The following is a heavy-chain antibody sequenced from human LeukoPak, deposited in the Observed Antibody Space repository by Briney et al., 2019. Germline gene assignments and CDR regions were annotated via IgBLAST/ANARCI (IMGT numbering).Heavy chain of an antibody. J-gene: IGHJ4*02. Sequence: TGGSLRLSCAASGFTFSSYSMNWVRQAPGKGLEWVANIKQDGSEKYYVDSVKGRFTISRDNAKNSLYLQMNSLRAEDTAVYYCARDQPAAEDDYWGQGTLVTVSS. CDR3: ARDQPAAEDDY. CDR1: GFTFSSYS. D-gene: IGHD6-25*01. V-gene: IGHV3-7*01. CDR2: IKQDGSEK.